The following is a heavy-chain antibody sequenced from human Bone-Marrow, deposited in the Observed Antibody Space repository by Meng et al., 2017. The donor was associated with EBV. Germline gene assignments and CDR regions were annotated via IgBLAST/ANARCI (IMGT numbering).Heavy chain of an antibody. J-gene: IGHJ4*02. D-gene: IGHD3-10*01. CDR2: LFPMYGEQ. CDR1: GGTFSSDA. Sequence: VQSGAVPKRTGSPAKASCKNSGGTFSSDAISWVRQAPGQGLVWLGGLFPMYGEQYYAQNFQGRVTITADESTSTHYRELSNLRSEDTAMYYCASESGRGFTPDYWGQGTLVTVSS. CDR3: ASESGRGFTPDY. V-gene: IGHV1-69*01.